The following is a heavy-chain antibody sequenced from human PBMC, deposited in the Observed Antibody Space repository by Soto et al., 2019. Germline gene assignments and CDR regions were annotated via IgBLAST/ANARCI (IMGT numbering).Heavy chain of an antibody. CDR1: GGSFSGYY. V-gene: IGHV4-34*01. Sequence: QVQLQQWGAGLLKPSETQSLTCAVYGGSFSGYYWSWIRQPPGKGLEWIGEINHSGSTNYNPSLKSRVTISVDTSKNQFSLKLSSVTAADTAVYYCARGGVAAAGTTYWYFDLWGRGTLVTVSS. J-gene: IGHJ2*01. D-gene: IGHD6-13*01. CDR3: ARGGVAAAGTTYWYFDL. CDR2: INHSGST.